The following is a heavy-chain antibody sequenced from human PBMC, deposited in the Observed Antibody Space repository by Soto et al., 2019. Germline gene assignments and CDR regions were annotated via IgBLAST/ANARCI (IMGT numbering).Heavy chain of an antibody. CDR2: INHSGSA. D-gene: IGHD3-9*01. V-gene: IGHV4-34*01. Sequence: QVQIHQWGAGVLKPSETLSLTCAVSGGSFSGYIWTWIRQTPGKGLQWIGQINHSGSAVYNPSLKTRVXXXLXXNNQFSLEMSSVTAADTAVYYCASGLSTGSPYSGGWYYFDAWGQGATVTVS. J-gene: IGHJ4*02. CDR1: GGSFSGYI. CDR3: ASGLSTGSPYSGGWYYFDA.